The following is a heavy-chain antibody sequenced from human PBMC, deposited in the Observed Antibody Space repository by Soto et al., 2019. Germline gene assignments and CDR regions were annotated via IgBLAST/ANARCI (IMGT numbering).Heavy chain of an antibody. CDR2: IWYDGSNK. V-gene: IGHV3-33*01. CDR3: AIQFSSPNYYYYMDV. CDR1: GFTFINLG. Sequence: GVSLRLPCSAFGFTFINLGVRWIRQAQGKGLEWVAVIWYDGSNKYYADSVKGRFTISRDNSKNTLYLQMNSLRAEDTAVYHCAIQFSSPNYYYYMDVWGKGTTVTVSS. D-gene: IGHD6-13*01. J-gene: IGHJ6*03.